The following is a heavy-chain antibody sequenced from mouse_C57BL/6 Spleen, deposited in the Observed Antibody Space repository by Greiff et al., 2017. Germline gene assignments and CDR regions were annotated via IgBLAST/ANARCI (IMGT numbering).Heavy chain of an antibody. D-gene: IGHD1-1*01. Sequence: EVKVEESGGGLVQPGGSMKLSCAASGFTFSDAWMDWVRQSPEKGLEWVAEIRNKANNHATYYAESVKGRFTISRDDSKSSVYLQMNSLRAEDTGIYYCTSPLYYYGSSGFDYWGQGTTLTVSS. CDR1: GFTFSDAW. J-gene: IGHJ2*01. V-gene: IGHV6-6*01. CDR2: IRNKANNHAT. CDR3: TSPLYYYGSSGFDY.